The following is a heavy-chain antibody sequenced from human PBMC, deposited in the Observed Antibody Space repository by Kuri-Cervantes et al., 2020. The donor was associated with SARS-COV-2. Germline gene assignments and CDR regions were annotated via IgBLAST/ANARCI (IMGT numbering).Heavy chain of an antibody. CDR1: GDTFSNYG. V-gene: IGHV1-69*13. CDR2: IIPSFGTT. Sequence: SVKVSCKASGDTFSNYGISWVRQAPGQGLEWMGGIIPSFGTTKYARKFQGRVAITADESTSTAYMELSSLRYEDTAVYYCTREGHSSGWDAEDFHHWGQGTLVTVSS. J-gene: IGHJ1*01. CDR3: TREGHSSGWDAEDFHH. D-gene: IGHD6-19*01.